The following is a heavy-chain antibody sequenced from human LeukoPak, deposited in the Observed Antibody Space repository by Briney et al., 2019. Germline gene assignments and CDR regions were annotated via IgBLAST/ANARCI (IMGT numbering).Heavy chain of an antibody. CDR2: IDGDGTTT. V-gene: IGHV3-74*01. D-gene: IGHD6-13*01. Sequence: GGSLRLSCAASGFTFSSYWMHWVRQAPGKGLVWVSRIDGDGTTTNYADSVKGRFTISRDNAKNSLYLQMNSLRAEDTAVYYCARSGYSSSWYSDYWGQGTLVTVSS. CDR1: GFTFSSYW. J-gene: IGHJ4*02. CDR3: ARSGYSSSWYSDY.